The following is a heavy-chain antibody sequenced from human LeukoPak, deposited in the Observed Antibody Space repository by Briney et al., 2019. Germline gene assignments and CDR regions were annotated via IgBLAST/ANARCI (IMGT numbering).Heavy chain of an antibody. CDR1: GFTFSSYG. J-gene: IGHJ4*02. V-gene: IGHV3-33*01. D-gene: IGHD6-13*01. CDR3: ARDRSRSWAFDY. CDR2: ISYDGSNK. Sequence: TGGSLRLSCAASGFTFSSYGMHWVRQAPGTGLEWVAIISYDGSNKNYADSVKGRISISRDNSKNTLDLQMNSLRAEDTAVYYCARDRSRSWAFDYWGQGTLVTVSS.